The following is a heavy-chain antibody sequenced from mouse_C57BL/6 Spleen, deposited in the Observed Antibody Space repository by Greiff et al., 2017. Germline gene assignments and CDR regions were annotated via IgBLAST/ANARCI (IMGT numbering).Heavy chain of an antibody. CDR3: ARPQTAQATYFDY. CDR2: IYPGDGDT. D-gene: IGHD3-2*02. J-gene: IGHJ2*01. Sequence: VQLQQSGAELVKPGASVKISCKASGYAFSSYWMNWVKQRPGKGLEWIGQIYPGDGDTNYNGKFKGKATLTADKSSSTAYMQHSSLTSEDSAVYFCARPQTAQATYFDYWGQGTTLTVSS. V-gene: IGHV1-80*01. CDR1: GYAFSSYW.